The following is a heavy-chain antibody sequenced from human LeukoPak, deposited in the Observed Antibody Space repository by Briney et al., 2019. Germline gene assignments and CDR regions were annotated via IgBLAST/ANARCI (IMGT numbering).Heavy chain of an antibody. CDR2: VIPIFGTA. CDR3: ARKDYGDYVSAFDI. J-gene: IGHJ3*02. D-gene: IGHD4-17*01. V-gene: IGHV1-69*06. CDR1: GGTFSSYA. Sequence: SVKVSCKASGGTFSSYAISWVRQAPGQGLEWMGGVIPIFGTANYAQKFQGRVTITADKSTSTAYMELSSLRSEDTAVYYCARKDYGDYVSAFDIWGQGTMVTVSS.